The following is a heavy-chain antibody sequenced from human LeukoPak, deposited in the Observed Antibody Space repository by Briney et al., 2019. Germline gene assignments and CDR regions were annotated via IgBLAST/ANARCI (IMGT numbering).Heavy chain of an antibody. D-gene: IGHD3-22*01. CDR3: ARARLYDSSGLTFDY. V-gene: IGHV4-34*01. J-gene: IGHJ4*02. Sequence: PSETLSLTCAVYGGSFSGYYWGWIRQPPGKGLEWVGEINHSGSTNYNPSLKSRVTISVDTSKNQFSLKLSSVTAADTAVYYCARARLYDSSGLTFDYWGQGTLVTVSS. CDR2: INHSGST. CDR1: GGSFSGYY.